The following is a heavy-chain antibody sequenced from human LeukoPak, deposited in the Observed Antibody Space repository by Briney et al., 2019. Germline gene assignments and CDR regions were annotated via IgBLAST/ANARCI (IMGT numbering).Heavy chain of an antibody. D-gene: IGHD1-26*01. CDR2: ISGSGGST. CDR1: GFTFSSYG. V-gene: IGHV3-23*01. CDR3: AREGGDFDYYYYYMDV. J-gene: IGHJ6*03. Sequence: GGSLRLSCAASGFTFSSYGMSWVRQAPGKGLEWVSAISGSGGSTYYADSVKGRFTISRDNSKNTLYLQMNSLRAEDTAVYYCAREGGDFDYYYYYMDVWGKGTTVTVSS.